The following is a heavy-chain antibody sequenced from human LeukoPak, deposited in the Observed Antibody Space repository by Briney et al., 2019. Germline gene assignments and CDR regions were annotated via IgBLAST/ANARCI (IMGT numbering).Heavy chain of an antibody. J-gene: IGHJ5*02. CDR2: IKSDGST. Sequence: GGSLRLSCAASGFTFSSYWMHWVRQIPGKGLVWVSRIKSDGSTIYADSVKGRFTISRDNAKNTVYLQMNNMRVDDTAVYYCARVARWHWFDPWGQGTLVTVSS. CDR1: GFTFSSYW. CDR3: ARVARWHWFDP. D-gene: IGHD5-12*01. V-gene: IGHV3-74*01.